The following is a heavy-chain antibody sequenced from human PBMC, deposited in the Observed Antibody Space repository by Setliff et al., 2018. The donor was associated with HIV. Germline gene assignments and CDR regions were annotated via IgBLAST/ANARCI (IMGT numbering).Heavy chain of an antibody. J-gene: IGHJ3*02. Sequence: PGGSLRLSCAASGFTLDDYGMSWVRQAPGKGLEWVSGINWNGGSTGYADSVKGRFTISRDNAKNSLYLQMNSLRAEDTALYFCAKMHTAMDPDTFDIWGQGTMVTVSS. CDR1: GFTLDDYG. CDR2: INWNGGST. CDR3: AKMHTAMDPDTFDI. V-gene: IGHV3-20*04. D-gene: IGHD5-18*01.